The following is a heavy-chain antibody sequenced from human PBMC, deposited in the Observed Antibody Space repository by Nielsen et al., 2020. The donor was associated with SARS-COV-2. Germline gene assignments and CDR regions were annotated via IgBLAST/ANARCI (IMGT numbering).Heavy chain of an antibody. CDR1: GFTFSDYY. D-gene: IGHD3-3*01. J-gene: IGHJ6*02. CDR2: IITISSYT. Sequence: SLKISCASSGFTFSDYYMSWILQAPGKGLECLSYIITISSYTNYADSVKGRFTISRDNAKNSLYLQMNSLRAEDTAVYYCARDRLEWLLSYYYYGMDVWGQGTTVTVSS. V-gene: IGHV3-11*05. CDR3: ARDRLEWLLSYYYYGMDV.